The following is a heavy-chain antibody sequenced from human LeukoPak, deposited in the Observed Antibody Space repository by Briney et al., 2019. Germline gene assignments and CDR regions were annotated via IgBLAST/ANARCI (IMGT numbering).Heavy chain of an antibody. Sequence: GGSLKLSCAASGFTFSDSAIHWVRQASGKGLEWVGRIRSKTHNYATEYGASMKGTFTISRDDSKNTASLQMSSLKVEDTATYYCASPSDGDFWSGYLTYWGQGTVVTVSS. CDR3: ASPSDGDFWSGYLTY. CDR2: IRSKTHNYAT. V-gene: IGHV3-73*01. J-gene: IGHJ4*02. D-gene: IGHD3-3*01. CDR1: GFTFSDSA.